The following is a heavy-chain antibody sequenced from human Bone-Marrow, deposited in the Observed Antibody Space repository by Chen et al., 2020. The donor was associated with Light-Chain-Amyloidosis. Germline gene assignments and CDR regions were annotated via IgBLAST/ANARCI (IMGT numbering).Heavy chain of an antibody. V-gene: IGHV3-23*04. J-gene: IGHJ3*02. Sequence: EVQLVESGGGLLQRGGSLRLSCAASGFAFSSYAMSWVRQAPGKGLEWVSTISGSVGSRSYGDSVKGRLTMSRDNSKNALFVQMNSLRAEDTAVYYCAKDISYDDILPGYPADAFDIWGQGTMVTVSS. D-gene: IGHD3-9*01. CDR2: ISGSVGSR. CDR3: AKDISYDDILPGYPADAFDI. CDR1: GFAFSSYA.